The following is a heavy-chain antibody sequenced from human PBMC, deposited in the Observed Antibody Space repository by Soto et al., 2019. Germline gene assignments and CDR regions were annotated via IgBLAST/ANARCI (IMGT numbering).Heavy chain of an antibody. CDR3: AKKAGILAPEVYYFDY. V-gene: IGHV3-23*01. CDR2: ISGSGGST. J-gene: IGHJ4*02. D-gene: IGHD6-13*01. CDR1: GFTFSSYA. Sequence: HPGGSLGLSCAASGFTFSSYAMSWVRQAPGKGLEWVSAISGSGGSTYYADSVKGRFTISRDNSKNTLYLQMNSLRAEDTAVYYCAKKAGILAPEVYYFDYWGQGTLVTVSS.